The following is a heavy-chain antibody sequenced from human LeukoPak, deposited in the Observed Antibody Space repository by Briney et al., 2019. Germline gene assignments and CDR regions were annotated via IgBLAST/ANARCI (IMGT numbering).Heavy chain of an antibody. D-gene: IGHD4-17*01. V-gene: IGHV3-7*01. Sequence: PSETLSLTCAVYGGSFSGYYWSWVRQAPGKGLEWVANIKQDGSEKYYVDSVKGRFTISRDNAKNSLYLQMNSLRAEDTAVYYCARELSTVTSGALVGYWGQGTLVTVSS. CDR1: GGSFSGYY. CDR2: IKQDGSEK. CDR3: ARELSTVTSGALVGY. J-gene: IGHJ4*02.